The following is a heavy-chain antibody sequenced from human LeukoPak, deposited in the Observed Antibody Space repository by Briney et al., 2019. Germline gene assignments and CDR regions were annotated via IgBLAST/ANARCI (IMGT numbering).Heavy chain of an antibody. CDR1: GGSFSGYY. CDR2: INHSGST. CDR3: ATLWFGELGSPQHAFDI. J-gene: IGHJ3*02. Sequence: KPSETLSLTCAVYGGSFSGYYWSWIRQPPGKGLEWIGEINHSGSTNYNPSLKSRVTISVDTSKTQFSLKLSSVTAADTAVYYCATLWFGELGSPQHAFDIWGQGRMVTVSS. D-gene: IGHD3-10*01. V-gene: IGHV4-34*01.